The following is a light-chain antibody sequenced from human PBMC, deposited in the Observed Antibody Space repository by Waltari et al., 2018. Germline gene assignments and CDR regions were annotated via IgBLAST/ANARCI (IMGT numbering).Light chain of an antibody. J-gene: IGLJ3*02. V-gene: IGLV3-25*03. CDR3: QAADTSGMSWV. Sequence: SYELTQPPSVSVSPGQTARTTCTGDALTRQYVYGYQEKPGQAPVLVIYKDNERPSGIPGRVSGTSSGTTGTLTISGVQAEDEADEHCQAADTSGMSWVFGGGTKLTVL. CDR2: KDN. CDR1: ALTRQY.